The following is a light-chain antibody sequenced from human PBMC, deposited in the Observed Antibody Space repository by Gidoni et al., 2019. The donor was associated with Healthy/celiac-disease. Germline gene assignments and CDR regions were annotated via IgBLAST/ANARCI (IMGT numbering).Light chain of an antibody. CDR2: GAS. CDR1: QSVSSSY. V-gene: IGKV3-20*01. J-gene: IGKJ1*01. Sequence: EIVLTQSPGTLSLSPGERATLSCRASQSVSSSYLAWYQQKPGQAPRLLIYGASSRATGIPDRFSGSGSGTDFTLPISRLEPEDFAVYYCQQYGSSPWTFGQXTKVEIK. CDR3: QQYGSSPWT.